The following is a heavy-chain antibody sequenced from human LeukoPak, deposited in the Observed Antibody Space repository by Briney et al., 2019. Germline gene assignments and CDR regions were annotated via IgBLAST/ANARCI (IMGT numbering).Heavy chain of an antibody. D-gene: IGHD2/OR15-2a*01. J-gene: IGHJ3*02. CDR2: VSHSGTT. Sequence: SETLSLTCTVSGDSISNYYRNWIRQAPGKGLEWIGYVSHSGTTTYNPSLQSRVTISGDTSKNQFSLKVRSMNAADTAKYFCARTLKRKDAFDTWGQGTTVIVSS. CDR1: GDSISNYY. V-gene: IGHV4-59*01. CDR3: ARTLKRKDAFDT.